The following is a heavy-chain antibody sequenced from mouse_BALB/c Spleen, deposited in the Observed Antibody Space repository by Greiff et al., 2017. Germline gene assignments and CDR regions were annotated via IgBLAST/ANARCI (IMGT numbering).Heavy chain of an antibody. J-gene: IGHJ4*01. CDR3: AKGGKFITTARDAMDY. CDR2: ISTYSGNT. Sequence: QVQLQQSGPELVRPGVSVKISCKGSGYTFTDYAMHWVKQRHAKSLEWIGVISTYSGNTNYNQKFKGKATMTVDKSSSTAYMELARLTSEDSAIYYCAKGGKFITTARDAMDYWGQGTSVTVSS. D-gene: IGHD1-2*01. V-gene: IGHV1-67*01. CDR1: GYTFTDYA.